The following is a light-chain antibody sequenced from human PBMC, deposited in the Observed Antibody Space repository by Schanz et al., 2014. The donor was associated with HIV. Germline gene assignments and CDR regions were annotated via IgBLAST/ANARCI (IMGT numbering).Light chain of an antibody. CDR3: AAWDDSLNGVI. Sequence: QSALTQPASVSGSPGQSITFSCTGTSSDVGGYNYVSWYQQHPGKAPKLMIYDVTNRPSGVSNRFSGSKSGTSASLAISGLQSEDEADYYCAAWDDSLNGVIFGGGTKLTVL. V-gene: IGLV2-14*01. CDR2: DVT. J-gene: IGLJ2*01. CDR1: SSDVGGYNY.